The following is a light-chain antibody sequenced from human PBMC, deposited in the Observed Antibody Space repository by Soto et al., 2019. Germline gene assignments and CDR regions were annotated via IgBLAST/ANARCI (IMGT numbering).Light chain of an antibody. J-gene: IGLJ1*01. Sequence: QSVLSQPPSVSGAPGQRVTISCTGSSSNIGAGYGVHWYQQRPGTAPRLVISGNSNRPSGVPDRFSGSTSGTSASLAISGLQAEDEGDYYCQFYDSILSARYVFGTGTKVTVL. CDR3: QFYDSILSARYV. CDR2: GNS. V-gene: IGLV1-40*01. CDR1: SSNIGAGYG.